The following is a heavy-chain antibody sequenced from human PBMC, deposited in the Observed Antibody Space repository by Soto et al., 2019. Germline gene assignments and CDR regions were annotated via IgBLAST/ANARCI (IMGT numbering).Heavy chain of an antibody. CDR3: ARHPSRRYYDSSGYYYPLVYGMDV. D-gene: IGHD3-22*01. V-gene: IGHV4-31*03. J-gene: IGHJ6*02. CDR1: GGSISSGGYY. Sequence: ASETLSLTCTVSGGSISSGGYYWSWIRQHPWKGLEWIGYIYYSGSTYYNPSLKSRVTISVDTSKSQFSLKLSSVTAADTAVYYCARHPSRRYYDSSGYYYPLVYGMDVWGQGTTVTVSS. CDR2: IYYSGST.